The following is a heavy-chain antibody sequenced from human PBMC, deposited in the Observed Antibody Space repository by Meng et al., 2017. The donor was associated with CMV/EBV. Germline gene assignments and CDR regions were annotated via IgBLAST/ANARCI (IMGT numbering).Heavy chain of an antibody. CDR1: GFTFSSYG. CDR3: AKVSGGSGSLYYFDY. J-gene: IGHJ4*02. Sequence: GGSLRLSCAACGFTFSSYGMHWVRQAPGKGLEWVAFIRYDGSNKYYADSVKGRFTISRDNSKNTLYLQMNSLRAEDTAVYYCAKVSGGSGSLYYFDYWGQGTLVTVSS. D-gene: IGHD1-26*01. V-gene: IGHV3-30*02. CDR2: IRYDGSNK.